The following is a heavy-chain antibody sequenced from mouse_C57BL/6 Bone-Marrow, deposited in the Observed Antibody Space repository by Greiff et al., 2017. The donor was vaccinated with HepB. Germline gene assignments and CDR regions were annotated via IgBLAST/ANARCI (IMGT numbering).Heavy chain of an antibody. J-gene: IGHJ2*01. CDR3: VRAPILYYFDY. CDR2: IYPRSGNT. V-gene: IGHV1-81*01. CDR1: GCTFTSYG. Sequence: QVQLQQSGAELARPGASVKLSCKASGCTFTSYGISWVKQRTGQGLEWIGEIYPRSGNTYYNEKFKGKATLTADKSSSTAYMELRSLTSEDSAVYFCVRAPILYYFDYWGQGTTLTVSS.